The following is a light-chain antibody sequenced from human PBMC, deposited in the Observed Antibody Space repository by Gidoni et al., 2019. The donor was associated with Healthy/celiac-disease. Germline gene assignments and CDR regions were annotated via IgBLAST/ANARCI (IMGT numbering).Light chain of an antibody. V-gene: IGKV3-11*01. CDR1: QSVSSY. Sequence: EIVLTQSPATLSLSPGERATLSCRASQSVSSYLAWYQQKPGQAPRLLIYDASNRATGLPGRVRGSWSGTDFTLTISSLEPEDFAVYYCQQRSNWPPIFTFGPGTKVDIK. J-gene: IGKJ3*01. CDR2: DAS. CDR3: QQRSNWPPIFT.